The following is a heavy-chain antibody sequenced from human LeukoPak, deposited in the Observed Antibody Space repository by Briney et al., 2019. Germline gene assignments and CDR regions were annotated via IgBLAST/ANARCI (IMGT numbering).Heavy chain of an antibody. D-gene: IGHD3-16*02. V-gene: IGHV4-39*01. CDR2: IYYSGST. J-gene: IGHJ4*02. Sequence: SETLSLTCTVSGGSISNFYWGWIRQPPGKGLEWIGSIYYSGSTYYNPSLKSRVTISVDTSKNQFSLKLSSVTAADTAVYYCAGVWGSYRFFDYWGQGTLVTVSS. CDR1: GGSISNFY. CDR3: AGVWGSYRFFDY.